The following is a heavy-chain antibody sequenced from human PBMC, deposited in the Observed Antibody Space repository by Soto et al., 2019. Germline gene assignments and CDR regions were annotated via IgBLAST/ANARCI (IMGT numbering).Heavy chain of an antibody. CDR1: GGSISSGGYY. V-gene: IGHV4-31*03. CDR3: ARDVEQGGWFDP. Sequence: QVQLQESGPGLVKPSQTLSLTCTVSGGSISSGGYYWSWIRQHPGKGLEWIGYIYYSGSTYYNPSLKSRVTISVDTSNNQFSLKLSSVTAADTAVYYCARDVEQGGWFDPWGQGTLVTVSS. CDR2: IYYSGST. D-gene: IGHD3-16*01. J-gene: IGHJ5*02.